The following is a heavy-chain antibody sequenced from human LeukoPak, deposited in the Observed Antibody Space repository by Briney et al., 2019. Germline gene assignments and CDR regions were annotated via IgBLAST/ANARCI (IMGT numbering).Heavy chain of an antibody. J-gene: IGHJ4*02. Sequence: GGSLRLSCAASGFTFSSYGMHWVRQAPGKGLEWVAFIRYDGSNKYYADSGKGRFTISRDNSKNTLYLQMNSLRAEDTAVYYCAKDQEIVVVPAAIDYWGQGTLVTVSS. CDR3: AKDQEIVVVPAAIDY. CDR1: GFTFSSYG. D-gene: IGHD2-2*01. CDR2: IRYDGSNK. V-gene: IGHV3-30*02.